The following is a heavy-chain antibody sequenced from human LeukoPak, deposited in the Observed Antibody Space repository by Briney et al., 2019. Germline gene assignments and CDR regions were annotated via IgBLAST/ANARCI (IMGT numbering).Heavy chain of an antibody. J-gene: IGHJ3*01. CDR2: IIPIFGTA. D-gene: IGHD2-2*01. V-gene: IGHV1-69*13. Sequence: ASVKVSCKASGGTFSSCAISWVRQAPGQGLEWMGGIIPIFGTANYAQKFQGRVTITADESTSTAYMELSSLRSEDTAVYYCARESRYCSSTNCYDAFDFWGQGTMVTVSS. CDR1: GGTFSSCA. CDR3: ARESRYCSSTNCYDAFDF.